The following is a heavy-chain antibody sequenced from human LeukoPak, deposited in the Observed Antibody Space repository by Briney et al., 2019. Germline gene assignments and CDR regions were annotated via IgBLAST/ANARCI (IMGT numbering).Heavy chain of an antibody. CDR1: GGSISSSSYC. D-gene: IGHD6-19*01. J-gene: IGHJ4*02. Sequence: PSETLSLTCTVSGGSISSSSYCWGWIRQPPGKGLEWIGSIYYSGSTYYNPSLKSRVTLSVDTSKNQSSLKLSSVTAADTAVYYCARHPQAVAGLTTDFDYWGQGTLVTVSS. V-gene: IGHV4-39*01. CDR2: IYYSGST. CDR3: ARHPQAVAGLTTDFDY.